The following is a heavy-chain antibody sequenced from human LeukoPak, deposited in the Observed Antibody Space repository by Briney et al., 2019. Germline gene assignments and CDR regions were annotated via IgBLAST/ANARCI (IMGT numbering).Heavy chain of an antibody. Sequence: GESLKISCKGSGYSFTSYWIGWVRQMPGKGLEWMGIIYPGDSDTRYSPSFQGQVTISADKSISTAYLQWSSLKASGTAMYYCASSRVLPRGAFDIWGQGTMVTVSS. D-gene: IGHD3-10*01. J-gene: IGHJ3*02. CDR2: IYPGDSDT. V-gene: IGHV5-51*01. CDR3: ASSRVLPRGAFDI. CDR1: GYSFTSYW.